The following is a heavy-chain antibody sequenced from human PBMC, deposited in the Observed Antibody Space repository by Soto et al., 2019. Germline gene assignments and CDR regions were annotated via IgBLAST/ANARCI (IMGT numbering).Heavy chain of an antibody. D-gene: IGHD3-22*01. Sequence: SETLSLTCAVYGGSFSGYYWSWIRQPPGKGLEWIGEINHSGSTNYNPSLKSRVTISVDTSKNQFALKLSSVTAADTAVYYCARGRCTYYYDSSGYYLDYCRQGTLVTVS. CDR2: INHSGST. J-gene: IGHJ4*02. CDR1: GGSFSGYY. CDR3: ARGRCTYYYDSSGYYLDY. V-gene: IGHV4-34*01.